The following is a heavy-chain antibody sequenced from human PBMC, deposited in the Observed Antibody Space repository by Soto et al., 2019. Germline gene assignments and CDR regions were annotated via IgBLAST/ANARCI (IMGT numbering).Heavy chain of an antibody. CDR1: GGSFSGYY. V-gene: IGHV4-34*01. D-gene: IGHD2-15*01. Sequence: LSLPCAVYGGSFSGYYWSWIRQPPGKGLEWIGEINHSGSTNYNPSLKSRVTISVDTSKNQFSLKLSSVTAADTAVYYCARMVVAAPYYYGMDVWGQGTTVTVSS. CDR2: INHSGST. J-gene: IGHJ6*02. CDR3: ARMVVAAPYYYGMDV.